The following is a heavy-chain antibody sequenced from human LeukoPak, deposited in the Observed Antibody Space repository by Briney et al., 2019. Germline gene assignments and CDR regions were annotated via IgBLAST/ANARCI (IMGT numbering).Heavy chain of an antibody. V-gene: IGHV1-69*05. Sequence: SVKVSCKVSGGIFSNYVISWVRQAPGQGLEWMGGIIPVFGTPNYAQKFRGRVTITTDESTSTAHMEMSSLRSEDTAVYYCARDHEDYSIDYWGQGTLVTVSS. CDR2: IIPVFGTP. J-gene: IGHJ4*02. CDR1: GGIFSNYV. CDR3: ARDHEDYSIDY. D-gene: IGHD4-11*01.